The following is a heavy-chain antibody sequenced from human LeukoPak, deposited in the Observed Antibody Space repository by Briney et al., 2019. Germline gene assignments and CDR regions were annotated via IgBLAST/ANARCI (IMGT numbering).Heavy chain of an antibody. J-gene: IGHJ4*02. V-gene: IGHV4-39*07. CDR1: GGSISSSSYY. CDR3: ARGPYYDFWSGYFIPTDY. Sequence: SETLSLTCTVSGGSISSSSYYWGWIRQPPGKGLEWIGSIYYSGSTYYNPSLKSRVTISVDTSKNQFSLKLSSVTAADTAVYYCARGPYYDFWSGYFIPTDYWGQGTLVTVSS. D-gene: IGHD3-3*01. CDR2: IYYSGST.